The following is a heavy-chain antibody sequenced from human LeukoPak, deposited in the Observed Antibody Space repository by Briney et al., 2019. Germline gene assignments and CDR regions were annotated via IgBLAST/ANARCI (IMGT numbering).Heavy chain of an antibody. J-gene: IGHJ4*02. D-gene: IGHD6-19*01. V-gene: IGHV1-46*01. CDR1: GYTFTSYY. CDR2: INPSGGST. Sequence: ASVKASCKASGYTFTSYYMHWVRQAPGQGLEWMGKINPSGGSTTYAQKFQGRVTMTRDTSTSTVYMELSSLRSEDTAMYYCAKCRVSSSGSADYWGQGTLVTVSS. CDR3: AKCRVSSSGSADY.